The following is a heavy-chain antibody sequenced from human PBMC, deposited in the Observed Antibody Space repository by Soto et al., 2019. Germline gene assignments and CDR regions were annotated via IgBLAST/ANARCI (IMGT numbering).Heavy chain of an antibody. V-gene: IGHV1-8*01. CDR1: GYTFTSYD. CDR2: MNPNSGNT. J-gene: IGHJ3*02. Sequence: ASVKVSCKASGYTFTSYDINWVRQATGQGLEWMGWMNPNSGNTGYAQKFQGRVTITRNTSISTAYMELSSLRSEDTAVYYCARGDVLRYFDWLASGDDAFDIWG. CDR3: ARGDVLRYFDWLASGDDAFDI. D-gene: IGHD3-9*01.